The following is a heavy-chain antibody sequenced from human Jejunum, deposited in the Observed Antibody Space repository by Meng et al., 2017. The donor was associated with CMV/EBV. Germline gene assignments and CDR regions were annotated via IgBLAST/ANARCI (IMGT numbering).Heavy chain of an antibody. CDR3: ARGTPGRSYSDY. CDR1: GYTFASYG. V-gene: IGHV1-18*01. CDR2: FVNNVDT. D-gene: IGHD3-10*01. J-gene: IGHJ4*02. Sequence: QVHLLQSGAGVKKPGASGRVSCEASGYTFASYGISWLRQAPGQGLEWMGWFVNNVDTYSAQKFQGRVTMTTDTHTSTAFMELRSLRSDDTAVYYCARGTPGRSYSDYWGQGTLVTVSS.